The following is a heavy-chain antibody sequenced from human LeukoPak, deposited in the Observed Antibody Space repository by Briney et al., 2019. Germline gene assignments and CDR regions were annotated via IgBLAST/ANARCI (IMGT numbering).Heavy chain of an antibody. CDR1: GGSISGYC. CDR2: VHYTGTT. CDR3: AREPGPLYDL. D-gene: IGHD3-10*01. Sequence: SETLSLTCTVSGGSISGYCWSWIRLPPGRGLEWIGYVHYTGTTIDNPSLQRRVTMSVDASKNTFSLKLTSVTPADTAFYCCAREPGPLYDLWGRGTLVTVSS. V-gene: IGHV4-59*01. J-gene: IGHJ2*01.